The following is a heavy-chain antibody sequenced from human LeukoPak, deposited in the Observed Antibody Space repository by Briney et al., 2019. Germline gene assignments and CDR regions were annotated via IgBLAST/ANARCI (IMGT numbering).Heavy chain of an antibody. D-gene: IGHD2-21*02. CDR3: ARVGHIVVVTGSGNAFDI. J-gene: IGHJ3*02. Sequence: SETLSLTCAVYGGSFSGYYWSWIRQPPGKGLEWIGEINHSGSTNYNPSLQSRVTISVDTSKNQFSLKLSSVTAADTAVYYCARVGHIVVVTGSGNAFDIWGQGTMVTVSS. V-gene: IGHV4-34*01. CDR2: INHSGST. CDR1: GGSFSGYY.